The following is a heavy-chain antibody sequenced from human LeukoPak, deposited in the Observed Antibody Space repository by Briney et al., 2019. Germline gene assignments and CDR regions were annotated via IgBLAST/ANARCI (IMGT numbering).Heavy chain of an antibody. CDR3: AGAITMVRGVIITGFDY. CDR2: IYYSGST. D-gene: IGHD3-10*01. J-gene: IGHJ4*02. V-gene: IGHV4-61*01. Sequence: SETLSLTCTVSGGSVSSGSYYWSWIRQPPGKGLEWIGYIYYSGSTNYNPSLKSRVTISVDTSKNQFSLKLSSVTAADTAVYYCAGAITMVRGVIITGFDYWGQGTLVTVSS. CDR1: GGSVSSGSYY.